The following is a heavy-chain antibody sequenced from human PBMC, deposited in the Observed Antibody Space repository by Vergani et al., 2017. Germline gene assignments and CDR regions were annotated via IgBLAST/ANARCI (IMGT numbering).Heavy chain of an antibody. CDR2: ISGSGGST. V-gene: IGHV3-23*01. CDR1: GFTFSSYA. D-gene: IGHD2-2*01. Sequence: EVQLLESGGGLVQPGGSLRLSCAASGFTFSSYAMSWVRQAPGKGLEWVSAISGSGGSTYYADSVKGRFTISRDNSKNTLYLQMNSLRAEDTAVYYCAKKPPRYIVVGGSSGYYFDYWGQGTLVTVSS. J-gene: IGHJ4*02. CDR3: AKKPPRYIVVGGSSGYYFDY.